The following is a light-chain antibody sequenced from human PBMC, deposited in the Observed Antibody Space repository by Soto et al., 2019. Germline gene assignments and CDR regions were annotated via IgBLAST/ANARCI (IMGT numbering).Light chain of an antibody. CDR2: DAS. CDR1: QSVSSY. V-gene: IGKV3-11*01. J-gene: IGKJ4*01. Sequence: EIVLTQSPATLSLSPGERATLSCRASQSVSSYLAWYQQKPGQAPRLLIYDASNRATGSPARFSGSGSGTDFTLTISSLEPEDFAVYFCQHRASWPLTFGGGTTVEIK. CDR3: QHRASWPLT.